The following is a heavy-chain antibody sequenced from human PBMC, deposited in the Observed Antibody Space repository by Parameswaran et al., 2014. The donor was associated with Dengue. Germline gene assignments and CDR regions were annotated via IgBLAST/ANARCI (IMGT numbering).Heavy chain of an antibody. CDR2: IYNSGNT. CDR3: ARRPVTLVRGPDHYYFYMDV. V-gene: IGHV4-59*08. J-gene: IGHJ6*03. Sequence: VRQAPGKGLEWIGYIYNSGNTNINPSLKSRVTISVDTSKNQFSLKLSSVTAADTAVYYCARRPVTLVRGPDHYYFYMDVWGKGTTVTVSS. D-gene: IGHD3-10*01.